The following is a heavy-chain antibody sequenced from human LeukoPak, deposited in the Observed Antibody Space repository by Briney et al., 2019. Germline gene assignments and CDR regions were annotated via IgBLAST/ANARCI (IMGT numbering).Heavy chain of an antibody. V-gene: IGHV1-46*01. J-gene: IGHJ5*02. Sequence: GASVKVSCKASGYTFTTYYMHWVRQAPGQGLEWMGIINPSGGSTSYAQKFQGRVTMTRDTSTSTVYMELSSLRSEDTAVYYCARGTNDYDSGSSNWFDPWGQGTLVTVSS. D-gene: IGHD3-10*01. CDR3: ARGTNDYDSGSSNWFDP. CDR2: INPSGGST. CDR1: GYTFTTYY.